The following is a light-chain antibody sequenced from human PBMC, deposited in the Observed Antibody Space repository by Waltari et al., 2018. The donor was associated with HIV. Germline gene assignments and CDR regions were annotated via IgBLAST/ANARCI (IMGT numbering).Light chain of an antibody. CDR3: QSYDSSLSGSV. CDR2: GNS. V-gene: IGLV1-40*01. J-gene: IGLJ3*02. CDR1: SSNIGAGYA. Sequence: QSVLTQPPSVSGAPGQRVTISCTGSSSNIGAGYAVHWYQQLPGTAPKLLIYGNSNRPSGVPDRFSGSKSGTSASQAITGLQAEDEADYYCQSYDSSLSGSVFGGGTKLTVL.